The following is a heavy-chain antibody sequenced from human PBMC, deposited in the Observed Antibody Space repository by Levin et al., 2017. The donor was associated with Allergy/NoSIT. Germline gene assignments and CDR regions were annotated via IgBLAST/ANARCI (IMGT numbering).Heavy chain of an antibody. V-gene: IGHV4-30-2*01. CDR1: GGSISSGGYS. Sequence: SQTLSLTCAVSGGSISSGGYSWSWIRQPPGKGLEWIGYIYHSGSTYYNPSLKSRVTISVDRSKNQFSLKLSSVTAADTAVYYCARDRSYSNYGGWFDPWGQGTLVTVSS. D-gene: IGHD4-11*01. CDR3: ARDRSYSNYGGWFDP. CDR2: IYHSGST. J-gene: IGHJ5*02.